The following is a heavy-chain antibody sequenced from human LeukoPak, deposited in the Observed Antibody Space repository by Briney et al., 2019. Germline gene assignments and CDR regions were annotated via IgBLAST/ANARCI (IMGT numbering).Heavy chain of an antibody. V-gene: IGHV3-23*01. Sequence: GGSLRLSRAASGFTFSSYAMSWVRQAPGKGLEWVSAISGSGGSTYYADSVKGRFTISRDNSKNTLYLQMNSLRAEDTAVYYCAKRGMVVVAATTFDYWGQGTLVTVSS. J-gene: IGHJ4*02. D-gene: IGHD2-15*01. CDR3: AKRGMVVVAATTFDY. CDR2: ISGSGGST. CDR1: GFTFSSYA.